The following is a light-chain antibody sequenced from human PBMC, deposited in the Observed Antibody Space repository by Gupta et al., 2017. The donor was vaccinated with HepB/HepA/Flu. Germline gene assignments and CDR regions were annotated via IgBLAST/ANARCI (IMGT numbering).Light chain of an antibody. J-gene: IGKJ2*01. V-gene: IGKV3-20*01. CDR1: QSVSTTY. CDR3: QQYGGSSYT. Sequence: DIVLTQSPGTLSLSPGERATLSCRASQSVSTTYLAWYQQKSGQAPRLLIHGASSRATGIPYRFSGSGSGTDFTLTISRLEPEDFAMYFCQQYGGSSYTFGQGTKLEIK. CDR2: GAS.